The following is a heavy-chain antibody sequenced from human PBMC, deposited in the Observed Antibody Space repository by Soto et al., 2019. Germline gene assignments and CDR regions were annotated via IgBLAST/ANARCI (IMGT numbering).Heavy chain of an antibody. J-gene: IGHJ4*02. D-gene: IGHD2-8*02. CDR2: IKSDGSGT. CDR3: ENSYWPVGNY. Sequence: GGSLRLSCAFSVLTFSNYWMHCVRQAPGKGLVWVSRIKSDGSGTRYADSVKGRFNVSTDTAKNTLYLQMNSLRVEDTAVYYCENSYWPVGNYWGQGRPVTVSS. CDR1: VLTFSNYW. V-gene: IGHV3-74*01.